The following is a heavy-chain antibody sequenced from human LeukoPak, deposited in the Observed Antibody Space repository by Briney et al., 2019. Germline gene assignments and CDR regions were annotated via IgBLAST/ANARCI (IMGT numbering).Heavy chain of an antibody. J-gene: IGHJ5*02. V-gene: IGHV1-69*05. D-gene: IGHD2-15*01. Sequence: GASVKVSCKASGGTFSSYAISWVRQAPGQGLEWMGRIIPIFGTANYAQKFQGSVTITTDESTSTAYMELSSLRSEDTAVYYCARVTFSVGGGSFGGFDPWGQGTLVTVSS. CDR2: IIPIFGTA. CDR3: ARVTFSVGGGSFGGFDP. CDR1: GGTFSSYA.